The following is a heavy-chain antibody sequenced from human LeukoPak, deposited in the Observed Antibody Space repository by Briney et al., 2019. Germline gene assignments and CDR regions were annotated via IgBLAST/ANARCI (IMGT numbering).Heavy chain of an antibody. CDR3: ARGELWFGELPKSLDY. J-gene: IGHJ4*02. CDR2: IIPIFGTA. D-gene: IGHD3-10*01. CDR1: GGTFSSYA. V-gene: IGHV1-69*13. Sequence: GASVKVSCKASGGTFSSYAISWVRQAPGQGLEWMGGIIPIFGTANYAQKFQGRVTITADESTSTAYMELSSLRSEDTAVYYCARGELWFGELPKSLDYWGQGTLFTVSS.